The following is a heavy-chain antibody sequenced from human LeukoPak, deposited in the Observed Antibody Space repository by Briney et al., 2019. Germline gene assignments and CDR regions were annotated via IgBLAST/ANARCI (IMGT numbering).Heavy chain of an antibody. CDR2: IYHSGST. D-gene: IGHD4-23*01. CDR3: ARDAGNSDVDY. Sequence: SETLSLTCAVSGGSITSSNWWTWVRQPPGKGLEWIGEIYHSGSTNYNPSLKSRVTISVDKSNNQFSLKLNSVTAADTAVYYCARDAGNSDVDYWGQGTLVTVSS. CDR1: GGSITSSNW. J-gene: IGHJ4*02. V-gene: IGHV4-4*02.